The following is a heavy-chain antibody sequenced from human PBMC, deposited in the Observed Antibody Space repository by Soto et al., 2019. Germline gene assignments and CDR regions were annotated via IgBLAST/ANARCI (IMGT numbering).Heavy chain of an antibody. J-gene: IGHJ6*02. CDR3: ARVNKEDKTGTIYYYYYGMDV. CDR1: GYTFTSYD. CDR2: MNPNSGNT. Sequence: ASVKVSCKASGYTFTSYDINWVRQATGQGLEWMGWMNPNSGNTGYAQKFQGRVTMTRNTSISTAYMELSSPRSEDTAVYYCARVNKEDKTGTIYYYYYGMDVWGQGTTVTVSS. D-gene: IGHD1-1*01. V-gene: IGHV1-8*01.